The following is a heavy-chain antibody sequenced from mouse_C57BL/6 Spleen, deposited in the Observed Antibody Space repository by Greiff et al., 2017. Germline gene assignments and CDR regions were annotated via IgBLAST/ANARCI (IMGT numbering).Heavy chain of an antibody. J-gene: IGHJ2*01. V-gene: IGHV1-84*01. CDR3: ARNWDYDGGGYFDY. CDR1: GYTFTDYY. CDR2: IYPGSGNS. Sequence: QVQLKQSGPELVKPGASVKISCKASGYTFTDYYINWVKQRPGQGLEWIGWIYPGSGNSKYNEKFKGKATLTVDTSSSTAYMQLSSLTSEDSAVYFCARNWDYDGGGYFDYWGQGTTLTVSS. D-gene: IGHD2-4*01.